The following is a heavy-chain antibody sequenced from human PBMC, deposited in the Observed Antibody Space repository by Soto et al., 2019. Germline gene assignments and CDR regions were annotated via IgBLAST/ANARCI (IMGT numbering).Heavy chain of an antibody. J-gene: IGHJ4*02. V-gene: IGHV3-7*01. Sequence: EVQLVESGGGLVQPGGSLRLSCAVSGFTFGSYWMNWVRLIPGKGLEWVAYIKPDGSATYYVDSVKGRFTISRDNAKNSLYLQMNSLRVEDTSVYYWARAGYCGPCCYYYFDYWGQGTLVTVSS. CDR3: ARAGYCGPCCYYYFDY. D-gene: IGHD2-2*01. CDR2: IKPDGSAT. CDR1: GFTFGSYW.